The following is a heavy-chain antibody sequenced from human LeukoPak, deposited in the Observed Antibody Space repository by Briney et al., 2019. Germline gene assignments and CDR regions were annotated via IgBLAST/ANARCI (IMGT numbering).Heavy chain of an antibody. CDR1: GFTFSSYA. D-gene: IGHD3-10*01. CDR2: ISGSGGSP. V-gene: IGHV3-23*01. CDR3: ATSYGSGSYPDY. Sequence: GGSLRLSCAASGFTFSSYAMSWVRQAPGKGLEWVSAISGSGGSPYYADSVKGRFTISRDNSKNTLYLQMNSLRAEDTAVYYCATSYGSGSYPDYWGQGTLVTVSS. J-gene: IGHJ4*02.